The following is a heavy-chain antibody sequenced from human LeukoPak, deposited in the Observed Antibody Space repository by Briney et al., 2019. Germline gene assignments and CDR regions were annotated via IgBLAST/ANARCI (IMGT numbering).Heavy chain of an antibody. V-gene: IGHV4-34*01. Sequence: SETLSLTCAVSGGSFSGNYWNWIRQPPGKGLEWIGDINLSGSTNYNPSLKSRVTISVDTPKNQFSLRLISVTAADTAVYYCARVILRPPRYDFWTGYYKGNWFDPWGQGTLVTVSS. CDR3: ARVILRPPRYDFWTGYYKGNWFDP. D-gene: IGHD3-3*01. CDR2: INLSGST. CDR1: GGSFSGNY. J-gene: IGHJ5*02.